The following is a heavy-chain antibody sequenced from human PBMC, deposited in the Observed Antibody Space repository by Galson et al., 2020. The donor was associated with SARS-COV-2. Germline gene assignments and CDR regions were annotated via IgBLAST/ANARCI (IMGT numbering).Heavy chain of an antibody. D-gene: IGHD3-10*01. CDR3: AREAGSPYYYYYYGMDV. V-gene: IGHV4-61*02. CDR1: GGSISSGSYY. Sequence: SETLSLTCTVSGGSISSGSYYWSWIRQPAGKGLEWIGRIYTSGSTNYNPSLKSRVTISVDTSKNQCSLKLSSVTAADTAVYYCAREAGSPYYYYYYGMDVWGQGTTVTVSS. J-gene: IGHJ6*02. CDR2: IYTSGST.